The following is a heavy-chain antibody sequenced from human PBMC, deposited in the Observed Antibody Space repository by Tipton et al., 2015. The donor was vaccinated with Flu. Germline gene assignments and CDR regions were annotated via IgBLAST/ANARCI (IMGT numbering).Heavy chain of an antibody. CDR3: AKTPLRRQTENQLLPFDH. CDR2: ISGSGGST. D-gene: IGHD2-2*01. CDR1: GFSVSSCA. V-gene: IGHV3-23*01. J-gene: IGHJ4*02. Sequence: SLRLSCAASGFSVSSCAMHWVRQAPGKGLEWVSVISGSGGSTYYTDSVKGRFTISRDDSKNTLYLQMNSLRAEDTAVYYCAKTPLRRQTENQLLPFDHWGQGTLVTVSS.